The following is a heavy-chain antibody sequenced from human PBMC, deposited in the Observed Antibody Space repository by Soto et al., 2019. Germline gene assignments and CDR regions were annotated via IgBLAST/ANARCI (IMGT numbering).Heavy chain of an antibody. CDR3: ARDNDIVVVVAAFAY. Sequence: EVQLVESGGGLVKPGGSLRLSCAASGFTFSSYSMNWVRQAPGKGREWVSYISSSSSYIYYADSAKGRFTISRDNAKHSHDLQMNSLRAEDTAVYYCARDNDIVVVVAAFAYWGQGTLVTVSS. CDR1: GFTFSSYS. D-gene: IGHD2-15*01. J-gene: IGHJ4*02. CDR2: ISSSSSYI. V-gene: IGHV3-21*01.